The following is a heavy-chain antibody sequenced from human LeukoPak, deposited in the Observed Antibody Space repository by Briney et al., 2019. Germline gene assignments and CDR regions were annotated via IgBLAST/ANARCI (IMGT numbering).Heavy chain of an antibody. J-gene: IGHJ4*02. D-gene: IGHD6-13*01. CDR2: ISAYNGNT. V-gene: IGHV1-18*01. Sequence: ASVKVSCKASGYTFTSYGISWVRQAPGQGLEWMGWISAYNGNTNYAQKLQGRVTMTTDTSTSTAYMELRSLRSDDTAVYYCAGGARRSEYSSSWYDYWGQGTLVTVSS. CDR1: GYTFTSYG. CDR3: AGGARRSEYSSSWYDY.